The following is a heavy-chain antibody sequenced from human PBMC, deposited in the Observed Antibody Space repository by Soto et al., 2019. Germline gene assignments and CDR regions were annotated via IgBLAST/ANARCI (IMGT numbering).Heavy chain of an antibody. D-gene: IGHD6-25*01. CDR3: ARRKERSGPHYFDY. J-gene: IGHJ4*02. CDR2: IYYSGST. CDR1: GGSISSGGYY. Sequence: SETLSLTCTVSGGSISSGGYYWSWIRQHPGKGLEWIGYIYYSGSTYYNPSLKSRVTISVDTSKNQFSLKLSSVTAADTAVYYCARRKERSGPHYFDYWGQGTRVTVSS. V-gene: IGHV4-31*03.